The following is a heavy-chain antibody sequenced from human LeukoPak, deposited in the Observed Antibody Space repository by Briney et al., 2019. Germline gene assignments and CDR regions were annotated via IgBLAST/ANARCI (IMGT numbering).Heavy chain of an antibody. CDR1: GYSISSGYY. Sequence: SETLSLTCTVSGYSISSGYYWGWSRQPPGKGLEWIGSIYHSGSTYYNPSLESRVTISVDTSKNQFSLKLSSVTAADTAVYYCAVRGRYYDSSGYLFDYWGQGTLVTVSS. D-gene: IGHD3-22*01. J-gene: IGHJ4*02. V-gene: IGHV4-38-2*02. CDR3: AVRGRYYDSSGYLFDY. CDR2: IYHSGST.